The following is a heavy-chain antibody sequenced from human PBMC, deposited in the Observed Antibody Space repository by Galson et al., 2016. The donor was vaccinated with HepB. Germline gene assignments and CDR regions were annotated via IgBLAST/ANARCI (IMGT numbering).Heavy chain of an antibody. CDR3: ATGRGSNLYINWYFDL. V-gene: IGHV7-4-1*02. Sequence: SVKVSCKASGDTFTTYAMNWVRQAPGQGLEWMGWLNTNTGRPTYAQAFRGRFVFSLDPSVSTAYLQISNLQTDDTAVYYCATGRGSNLYINWYFDLWGRGTLVTVSS. CDR1: GDTFTTYA. D-gene: IGHD6-13*01. J-gene: IGHJ2*01. CDR2: LNTNTGRP.